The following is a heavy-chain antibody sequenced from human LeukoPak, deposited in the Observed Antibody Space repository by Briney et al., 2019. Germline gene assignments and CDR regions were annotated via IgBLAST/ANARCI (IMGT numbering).Heavy chain of an antibody. CDR1: GFTFSSYA. CDR2: ISYDGNDK. J-gene: IGHJ6*02. V-gene: IGHV3-30*15. Sequence: PGGSLRLSCAVSGFTFSSYAMHWVRQAPGKGLQWVTTISYDGNDKYYADSLKGRFTISRDKSKNTLYLQVSSLRPEDTAVYYCARSPIFEYYGLDVRGQGTTVTVSS. CDR3: ARSPIFEYYGLDV. D-gene: IGHD3-3*01.